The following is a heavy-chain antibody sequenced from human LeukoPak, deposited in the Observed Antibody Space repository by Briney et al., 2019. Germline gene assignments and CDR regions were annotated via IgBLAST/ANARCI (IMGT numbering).Heavy chain of an antibody. CDR3: ATIGDRRSGELYRIDY. V-gene: IGHV3-30*02. D-gene: IGHD1-26*01. J-gene: IGHJ4*02. CDR2: IWYDGSNK. CDR1: GFTFSSYG. Sequence: GGSLRLSCAASGFTFSSYGMHWVRQAPGKGLEWVAVIWYDGSNKYYADSVKGQFTISRDNSKNTLYLQMNSLRAEDAAVYYCATIGDRRSGELYRIDYWGQGTLFTVSS.